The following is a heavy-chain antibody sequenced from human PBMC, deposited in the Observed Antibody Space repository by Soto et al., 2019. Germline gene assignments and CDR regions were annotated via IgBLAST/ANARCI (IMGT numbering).Heavy chain of an antibody. V-gene: IGHV3-33*01. Sequence: GGSLRLSCAASGFTFSSYGMHWVRQAPGKGLEWVAVIWCDGSNKYYADSVKGRFTISRDNSKNTLYLQMNSLRAEDTAVYYCAREYSGYDYFVYWGQGTLVTVSS. CDR3: AREYSGYDYFVY. J-gene: IGHJ4*02. D-gene: IGHD5-12*01. CDR1: GFTFSSYG. CDR2: IWCDGSNK.